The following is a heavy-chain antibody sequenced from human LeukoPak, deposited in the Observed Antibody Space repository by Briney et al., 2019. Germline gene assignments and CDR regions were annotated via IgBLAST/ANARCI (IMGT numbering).Heavy chain of an antibody. CDR2: INSDGSST. CDR3: ASSGGSYYYYYMDV. Sequence: PGGSLRLSCAASGFTFSSYWMHWVRQAPGKGLVWVSRINSDGSSTSYADSVKGRFAISRDNAKNTLYLQMNSLRAEDTAVYYCASSGGSYYYYYMDVWGKGTTVTVCS. CDR1: GFTFSSYW. D-gene: IGHD3-16*01. J-gene: IGHJ6*03. V-gene: IGHV3-74*01.